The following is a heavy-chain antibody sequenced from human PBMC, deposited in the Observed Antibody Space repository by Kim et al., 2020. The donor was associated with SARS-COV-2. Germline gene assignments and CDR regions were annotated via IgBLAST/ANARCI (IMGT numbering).Heavy chain of an antibody. V-gene: IGHV3-49*03. D-gene: IGHD2-21*02. CDR3: TRDIKDPWTRGGDSYVFDY. CDR1: GFTFGDYA. J-gene: IGHJ4*02. Sequence: GGSLRLSCTASGFTFGDYAMSWFRQAPGKGLEWVGFIRSKAYGGTTEYAASVKGRFTISRDDSKSIAYLQMNSLKTEDTAVYYCTRDIKDPWTRGGDSYVFDYWGQGTLVTVSS. CDR2: IRSKAYGGTT.